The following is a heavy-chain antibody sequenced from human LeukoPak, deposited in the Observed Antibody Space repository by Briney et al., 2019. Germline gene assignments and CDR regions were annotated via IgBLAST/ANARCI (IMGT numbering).Heavy chain of an antibody. Sequence: GGSLRLSCAASGFTFSSYGMHWVRQAPGKGREWVAVIWYDGSNKYYADSVKGRFTISRDNSKKPLYLQMNSLRAEDTAVYYCAKGYGGLGFDYWGQGTLVTVSS. CDR1: GFTFSSYG. V-gene: IGHV3-33*06. D-gene: IGHD4-23*01. CDR3: AKGYGGLGFDY. CDR2: IWYDGSNK. J-gene: IGHJ4*02.